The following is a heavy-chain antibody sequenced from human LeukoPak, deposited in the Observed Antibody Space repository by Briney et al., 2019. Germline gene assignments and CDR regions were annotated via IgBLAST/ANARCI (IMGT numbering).Heavy chain of an antibody. CDR3: AKDTGGKLDY. CDR1: GFTFDDYA. CDR2: ISWNSGSI. J-gene: IGHJ4*02. D-gene: IGHD4-23*01. Sequence: GGSLRLSCAASGFTFDDYAMHWIRQAPGKGLEWVSSISWNSGSIGYADSVKGRFTISRDNAKNSLYLQMNSLRAEDMALYYCAKDTGGKLDYWGQGTLVTVSS. V-gene: IGHV3-9*03.